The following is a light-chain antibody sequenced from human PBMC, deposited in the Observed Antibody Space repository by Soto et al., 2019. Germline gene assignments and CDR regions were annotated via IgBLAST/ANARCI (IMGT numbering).Light chain of an antibody. CDR1: QSVDSRF. Sequence: EIVLTQSPGTLSLSPGEIVTLSCRASQSVDSRFLAWYQQKPGQAPRLLVYAASIRATGIPDRFSGSGSGTDFTLSIRRLEPEDFAVYYWQQYDSSRTFGQGTKVEMK. J-gene: IGKJ1*01. V-gene: IGKV3-20*01. CDR3: QQYDSSRT. CDR2: AAS.